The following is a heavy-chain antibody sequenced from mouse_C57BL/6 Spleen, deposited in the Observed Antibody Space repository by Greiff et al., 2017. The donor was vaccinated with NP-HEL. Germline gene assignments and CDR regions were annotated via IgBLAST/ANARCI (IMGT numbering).Heavy chain of an antibody. J-gene: IGHJ1*03. CDR2: ISYDGSN. D-gene: IGHD1-1*01. V-gene: IGHV3-6*01. Sequence: EVQLVESGPGLVKPSQSLSLTCSVTGYSITSGYYWNWIRQFPGNKLEWMGYISYDGSNNYNPSLKNRISITRDTAKNQFFLKLNSVTTEDTATYYCARDRYGSSHWYFDVWGTGTTVTVSS. CDR3: ARDRYGSSHWYFDV. CDR1: GYSITSGYY.